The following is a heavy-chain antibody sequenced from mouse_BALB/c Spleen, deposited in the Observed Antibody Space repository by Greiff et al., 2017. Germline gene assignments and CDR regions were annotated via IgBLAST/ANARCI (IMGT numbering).Heavy chain of an antibody. Sequence: VQLQQSGAELVKPGASVKLSCTASGFNIKDTYMHWVKQRPEQGLEWIGRIDPANGTTKYDPKFQGKATITADTSSNTAYLQLSSLTSEDTAVYYCARDRDDGYFFDYWGQGTTLTVSA. V-gene: IGHV14-3*02. CDR3: ARDRDDGYFFDY. D-gene: IGHD2-3*01. CDR1: GFNIKDTY. J-gene: IGHJ2*01. CDR2: IDPANGTT.